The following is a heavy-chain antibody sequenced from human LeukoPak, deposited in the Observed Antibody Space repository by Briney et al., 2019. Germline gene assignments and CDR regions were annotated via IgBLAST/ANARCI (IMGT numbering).Heavy chain of an antibody. D-gene: IGHD1-1*01. V-gene: IGHV4-4*07. CDR3: ARGSSANWNIFDF. CDR2: LSTDGST. CDR1: GASLNTYY. J-gene: IGHJ4*02. Sequence: KSSETLSLTCTVSGASLNTYYWTWIRQPAGKGLEWIGRLSTDGSTTYNPSLKSRITMSVDTSKNLFSLKLNSVTAADTAVYYCARGSSANWNIFDFWGQGSLVTVSS.